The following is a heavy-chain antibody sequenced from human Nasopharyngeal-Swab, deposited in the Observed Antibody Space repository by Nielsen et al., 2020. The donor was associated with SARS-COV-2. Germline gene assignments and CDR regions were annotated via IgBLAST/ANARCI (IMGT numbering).Heavy chain of an antibody. CDR1: GGSISSSSYY. V-gene: IGHV4-39*07. D-gene: IGHD6-19*01. Sequence: SETLSLTCTVSGGSISSSSYYWSWIRQPPGKGLEWIGEINHSGSTNYNPSLKSRVTISVDTSKNQFSLKLSSVTAADTAVYYCARGRVGGWYYYWGQGTLVTVSS. J-gene: IGHJ4*02. CDR2: INHSGST. CDR3: ARGRVGGWYYY.